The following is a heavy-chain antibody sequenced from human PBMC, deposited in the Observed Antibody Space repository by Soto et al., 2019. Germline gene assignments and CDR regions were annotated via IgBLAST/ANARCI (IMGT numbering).Heavy chain of an antibody. J-gene: IGHJ3*02. V-gene: IGHV5-51*01. CDR3: ARLWPPMIVGGTGAFDI. CDR2: IYPGDSDT. D-gene: IGHD3-22*01. Sequence: GESLKISCKGSGYSFTSYWIGWVRQMPGKGLEWMGIIYPGDSDTRYSPSFQGQVTISADKSISTAYLQWSSLKASDTAMYYCARLWPPMIVGGTGAFDIWGQGTMVTGSS. CDR1: GYSFTSYW.